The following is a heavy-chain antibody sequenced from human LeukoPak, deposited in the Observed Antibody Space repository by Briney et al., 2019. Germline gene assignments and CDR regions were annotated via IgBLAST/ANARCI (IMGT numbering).Heavy chain of an antibody. CDR1: GYSISSGYY. CDR2: IYESGST. J-gene: IGHJ4*02. V-gene: IGHV4-38-2*02. Sequence: SETLSLTCTVSGYSISSGYYWGWIRQPPGKGLEWIGSIYESGSTYYNPSLKSRVTISVDTSKNQFSLRMNSVTAADTAVYYCARDKGYSYTFDYWGQGTLVTVSS. D-gene: IGHD5-18*01. CDR3: ARDKGYSYTFDY.